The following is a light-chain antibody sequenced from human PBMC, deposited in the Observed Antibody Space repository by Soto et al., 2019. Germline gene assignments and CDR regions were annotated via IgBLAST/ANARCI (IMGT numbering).Light chain of an antibody. Sequence: EIVMPQSPATLSVSPGERATLSCRASQSVNSNLAWYQQKPGQAPRNLIYGASTRATAIPATFSGSGSGTEFTLTISSLQSEDFAVYYCQQYNDWPRTFGGGTKVEIK. V-gene: IGKV3-15*01. CDR2: GAS. CDR1: QSVNSN. J-gene: IGKJ4*01. CDR3: QQYNDWPRT.